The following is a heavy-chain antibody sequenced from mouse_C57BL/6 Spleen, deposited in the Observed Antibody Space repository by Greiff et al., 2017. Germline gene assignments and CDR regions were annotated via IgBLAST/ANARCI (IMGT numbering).Heavy chain of an antibody. CDR3: ARPIYYDYDTGLAY. CDR1: GYTFTDYN. Sequence: VQLQQSGPELVKPGASVKMSCKASGYTFTDYNMHWVKQSHGKSLEWIGYINPNNGGTSYNQKFKGKATLTVNKSSSTAYMELRSLTSEDSAVYYCARPIYYDYDTGLAYWGQGTLVTVSA. V-gene: IGHV1-22*01. D-gene: IGHD2-4*01. CDR2: INPNNGGT. J-gene: IGHJ3*01.